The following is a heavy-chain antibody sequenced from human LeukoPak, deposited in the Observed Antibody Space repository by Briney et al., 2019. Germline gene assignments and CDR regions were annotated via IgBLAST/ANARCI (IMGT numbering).Heavy chain of an antibody. D-gene: IGHD3-3*01. CDR2: IWYDGSNK. J-gene: IGHJ3*02. V-gene: IGHV3-33*01. Sequence: GRSLRLSCAASGFTFSSYGMHWVRQAPGKGLEWVAVIWYDGSNKYYADSVKGRFTISRDNSKNTLYLQMNSLRAEDTAVYYCARDQTTIFGRDDAFDIWGQGTMVTVSS. CDR1: GFTFSSYG. CDR3: ARDQTTIFGRDDAFDI.